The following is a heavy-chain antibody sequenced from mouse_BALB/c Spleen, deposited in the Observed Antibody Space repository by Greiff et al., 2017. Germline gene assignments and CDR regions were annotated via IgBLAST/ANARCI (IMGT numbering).Heavy chain of an antibody. V-gene: IGHV1S29*02. CDR1: GYTFTDYN. Sequence: EVQLQQSGPELVKPGASVKISCKASGYTFTDYNMHWVKQSHGKSLEWIGYIYPYNGGTGYNQKFKSKATLTVDNSSSTAYMELRSLTSEDSAVYYCAIGGYYGFAYWGQGTLVTVSA. CDR3: AIGGYYGFAY. J-gene: IGHJ3*01. CDR2: IYPYNGGT. D-gene: IGHD2-3*01.